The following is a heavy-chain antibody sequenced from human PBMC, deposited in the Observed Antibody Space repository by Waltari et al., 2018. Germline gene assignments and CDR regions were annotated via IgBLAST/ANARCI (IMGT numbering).Heavy chain of an antibody. D-gene: IGHD3-10*01. CDR2: IYYSGST. V-gene: IGHV4-39*07. CDR3: ARVSRKDYYGSGSLIDY. J-gene: IGHJ4*02. CDR1: GGSISSRRYY. Sequence: QLQLQESGPGLVKPSETLSLTCTVSGGSISSRRYYWGWIRQPPGKGLEWIGSIYYSGSTYYNPSLKSRVTISVDTSKNQFSLKLSSVTAADTAVYYCARVSRKDYYGSGSLIDYWGQGTLVTVSS.